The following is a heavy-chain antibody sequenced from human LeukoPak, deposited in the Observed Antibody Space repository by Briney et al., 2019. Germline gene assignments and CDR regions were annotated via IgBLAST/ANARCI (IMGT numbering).Heavy chain of an antibody. CDR3: ASWPGGWYGEDS. V-gene: IGHV3-53*01. Sequence: GGSLRLSCAASGITVSTNYMNRVRQAPGKGLEWVSVIYGGGSTYYADSVKGRFTISRDTSKNTLYLQMNSLRAEDTAVYYCASWPGGWYGEDSWGQGTLVTVSS. J-gene: IGHJ4*02. CDR1: GITVSTNY. CDR2: IYGGGST. D-gene: IGHD6-19*01.